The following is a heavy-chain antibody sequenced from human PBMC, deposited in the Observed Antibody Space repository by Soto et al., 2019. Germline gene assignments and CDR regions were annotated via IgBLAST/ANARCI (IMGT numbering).Heavy chain of an antibody. V-gene: IGHV5-10-1*01. CDR2: IDPSDSYT. CDR3: SRLEPQTVTTGY. J-gene: IGHJ4*02. CDR1: GYSFTSYW. D-gene: IGHD4-4*01. Sequence: GESLKISCKGSGYSFTSYWISWVRQMPGKGLEWMGRIDPSDSYTNYSPSFQGHVTISADKSISTAYLQWSSLKASDTAMYYGSRLEPQTVTTGYWGQGPLVTVSS.